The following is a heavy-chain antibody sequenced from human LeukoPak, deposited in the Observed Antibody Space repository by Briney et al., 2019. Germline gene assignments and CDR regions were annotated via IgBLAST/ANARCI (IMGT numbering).Heavy chain of an antibody. CDR1: GYTFTSYY. CDR2: INPSGGST. CDR3: ARSSGYGGYYYYYMGV. Sequence: ASVKVSCKASGYTFTSYYMHWVRQAPGQGLEWMGIINPSGGSTSYAQKFQGRVTMTRDMSTSTVYMELSSLRSEDTAVYYCARSSGYGGYYYYYMGVWGKGTTVTVSS. D-gene: IGHD3-22*01. V-gene: IGHV1-46*01. J-gene: IGHJ6*03.